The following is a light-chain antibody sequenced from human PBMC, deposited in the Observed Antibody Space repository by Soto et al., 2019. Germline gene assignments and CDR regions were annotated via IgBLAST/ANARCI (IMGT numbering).Light chain of an antibody. CDR2: GTS. CDR1: QTMSSSF. V-gene: IGKV3-20*01. Sequence: DIVLTQSPGTLSLSPGEGATLSCRASQTMSSSFLAWYQQKTGQAPRLLIYGTSSRATGIPDRFSGSGSGTDFTLTISRLEPEDFAVYYCQQYGRSPLTFGGGTKVEIK. CDR3: QQYGRSPLT. J-gene: IGKJ4*01.